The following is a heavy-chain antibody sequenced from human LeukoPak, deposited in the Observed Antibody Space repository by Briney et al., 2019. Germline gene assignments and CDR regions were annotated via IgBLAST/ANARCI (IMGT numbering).Heavy chain of an antibody. Sequence: GGSLRLSCAASGFTFSSYGMHWVRQAPGKGLEWVAVISYDGSNKYYADSVKGRFTISRDNSKNTLYLQMNSLRAEDTAVYYCAKEGWGCSSTSCYESWFDPWAREPWSPSPQ. CDR3: AKEGWGCSSTSCYESWFDP. CDR1: GFTFSSYG. D-gene: IGHD2-2*01. V-gene: IGHV3-30*18. J-gene: IGHJ5*02. CDR2: ISYDGSNK.